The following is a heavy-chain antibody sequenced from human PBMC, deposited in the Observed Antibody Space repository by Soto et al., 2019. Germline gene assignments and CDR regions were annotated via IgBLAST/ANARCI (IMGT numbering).Heavy chain of an antibody. CDR3: ARAQGSGLAYGMDV. D-gene: IGHD3-10*01. CDR1: GDSFSSYY. Sequence: QVQLQESGPGLVKPSETLSLTCTVSGDSFSSYYWSWIRQPAGKGLEWIGHISTSGSTNYNPSLKSRVTVSVGTSKNQFSLKLTSVTAADTAVFYCARAQGSGLAYGMDVWGQGTTVTVSS. V-gene: IGHV4-4*07. J-gene: IGHJ6*02. CDR2: ISTSGST.